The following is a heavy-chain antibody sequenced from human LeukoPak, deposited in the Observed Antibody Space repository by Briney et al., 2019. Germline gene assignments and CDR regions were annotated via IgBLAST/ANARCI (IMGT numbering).Heavy chain of an antibody. Sequence: PSETLSLTCTVSGGSISSYYWSWIRQPPGKGLEWIGYIYYSGSTNYNPSLKSRVTISVDTSKNQFSLKLSSVTAADTAVYYCARNVDVDTAMVIDYWGQGTLVTVSS. CDR2: IYYSGST. J-gene: IGHJ4*02. CDR1: GGSISSYY. CDR3: ARNVDVDTAMVIDY. V-gene: IGHV4-59*08. D-gene: IGHD5-18*01.